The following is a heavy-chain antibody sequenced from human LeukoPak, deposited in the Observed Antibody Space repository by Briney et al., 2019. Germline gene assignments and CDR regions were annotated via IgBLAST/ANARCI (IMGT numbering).Heavy chain of an antibody. CDR3: ARGYCSGGSCYYFDL. CDR2: IYYTGST. D-gene: IGHD2-15*01. J-gene: IGHJ2*01. CDR1: GGSISSYY. V-gene: IGHV4-59*01. Sequence: SETLSLTCTVSGGSISSYYWNWIRQPPGKGLEWTGFIYYTGSTNYNPSLKSRVTISLDTSKNQFSLRLNSVTAADTAVYYCARGYCSGGSCYYFDLWGRGTLVTVSS.